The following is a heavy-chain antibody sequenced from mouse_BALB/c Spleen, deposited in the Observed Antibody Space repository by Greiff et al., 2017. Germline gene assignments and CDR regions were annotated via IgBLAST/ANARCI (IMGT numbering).Heavy chain of an antibody. J-gene: IGHJ4*01. CDR1: GFTFSSYG. Sequence: EVQGVESGGGLVKPGGSLKLSCAASGFTFSSYGMSWVRQTPDKRLEWVATISSGGSYTYYPDSVKGRFTISRDNAKNTLYLQMSSLKSEDTAMYYCARRGDYAMDYWGQGTSVTVSS. V-gene: IGHV5-6*03. CDR3: ARRGDYAMDY. CDR2: ISSGGSYT.